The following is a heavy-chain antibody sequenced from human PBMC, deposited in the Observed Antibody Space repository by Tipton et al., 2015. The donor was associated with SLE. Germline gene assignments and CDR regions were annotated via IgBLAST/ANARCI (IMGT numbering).Heavy chain of an antibody. CDR1: GGSISSHY. J-gene: IGHJ3*02. V-gene: IGHV4-59*11. Sequence: TLSLTCTVSGGSISSHYWSWIRQPPGKGLEWIGYIYYSGSTNYNPSLKSRVTISVDTPKNQFSLKLSSVTAADTAVYYCARGGLAYCGGDCYQSPLDALDIWGQGTMVTVSS. CDR2: IYYSGST. D-gene: IGHD2-21*01. CDR3: ARGGLAYCGGDCYQSPLDALDI.